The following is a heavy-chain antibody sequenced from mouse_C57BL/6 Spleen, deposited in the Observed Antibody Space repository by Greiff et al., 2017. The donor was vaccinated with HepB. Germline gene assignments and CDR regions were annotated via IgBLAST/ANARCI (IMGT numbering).Heavy chain of an antibody. D-gene: IGHD2-5*01. J-gene: IGHJ4*01. CDR3: ARQDYSNVCYAMDY. V-gene: IGHV5-6*01. CDR2: ISSGGSYT. CDR1: GFTFSSYG. Sequence: EVHLVESGGDLVKPGGSLKLSCAASGFTFSSYGMSWVRQTPDKRLEWVATISSGGSYTYYPDSVKGRFTISRDNAKNTPYLQMSSLKCEDTAMYYGARQDYSNVCYAMDYWGQGTSVTVSS.